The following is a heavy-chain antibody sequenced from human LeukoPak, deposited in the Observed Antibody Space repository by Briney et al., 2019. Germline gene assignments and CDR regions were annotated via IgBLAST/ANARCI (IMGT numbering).Heavy chain of an antibody. Sequence: PGGSLRLSCAASGFTVSSNYMSWVRQAPGKGLEWVSVIYSGGSTYYADSVKGRFTISRDNSKNTLYLQMNSLRAEDTAVYYCARAHSSGYYLYYFDYWGLGTLVTVSS. CDR1: GFTVSSNY. CDR3: ARAHSSGYYLYYFDY. V-gene: IGHV3-66*01. CDR2: IYSGGST. J-gene: IGHJ4*02. D-gene: IGHD3-22*01.